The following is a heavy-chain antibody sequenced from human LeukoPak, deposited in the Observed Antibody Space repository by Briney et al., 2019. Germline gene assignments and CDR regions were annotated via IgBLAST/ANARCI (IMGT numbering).Heavy chain of an antibody. Sequence: EASVKVSCKASGYTFTGYYIHWVRQAPGQGLEWMGWINANSGGTKYAQKFQGRVTMTGDTSISTAYMELSRLRSDDTAVYYCARRYCSGGSCYSGADYWGQGTLVTVSS. CDR3: ARRYCSGGSCYSGADY. V-gene: IGHV1-2*02. J-gene: IGHJ4*02. CDR2: INANSGGT. CDR1: GYTFTGYY. D-gene: IGHD2-15*01.